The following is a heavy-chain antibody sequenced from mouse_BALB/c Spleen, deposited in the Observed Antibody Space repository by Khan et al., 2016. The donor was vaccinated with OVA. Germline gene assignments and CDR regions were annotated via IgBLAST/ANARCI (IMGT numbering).Heavy chain of an antibody. CDR1: GDSITTGY. Sequence: DVQLQESGPRLVKPSQTLSLTCSVTGDSITTGYWNWIRNFPGKNLEYMGDIIYTGYTYYNPSLKSRISITRHTSNNQSYRQLKSVTYDDTATYYCAVAAYRYAFVYWGQGTLVTVSA. D-gene: IGHD2-14*01. CDR3: AVAAYRYAFVY. J-gene: IGHJ3*01. V-gene: IGHV3-8*02. CDR2: IIYTGYT.